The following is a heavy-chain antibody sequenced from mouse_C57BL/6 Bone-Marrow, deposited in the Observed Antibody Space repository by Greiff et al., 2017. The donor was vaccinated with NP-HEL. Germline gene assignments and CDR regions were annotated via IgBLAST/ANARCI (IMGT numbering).Heavy chain of an antibody. V-gene: IGHV1-64*01. CDR3: ASPYYGSPPWY. CDR2: IHPNSGST. Sequence: VQLQQPGAELVKPGASVKLSCKASGYTFTSHWMHWVKQRPGQGLEWIGMIHPNSGSTNYNEKFKSKATLTVDKSSSTAYMQLSSLTSEDSAVYYCASPYYGSPPWYWGQGTSVTVSS. D-gene: IGHD1-1*01. J-gene: IGHJ4*01. CDR1: GYTFTSHW.